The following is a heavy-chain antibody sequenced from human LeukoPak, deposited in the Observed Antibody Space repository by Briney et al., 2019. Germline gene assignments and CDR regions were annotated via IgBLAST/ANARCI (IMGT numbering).Heavy chain of an antibody. D-gene: IGHD2-2*01. J-gene: IGHJ4*02. CDR1: GFTFSSYG. Sequence: GGSLRLSCAASGFTFSSYGMHWVRQAPGKGLEWVAVISYDGSNKYYADSVKGRFTISRDNSKNTLYLQMNSLRAEDTAVYYCATYQLLGGYFDYWGQGTLVTVSS. CDR3: ATYQLLGGYFDY. V-gene: IGHV3-30*03. CDR2: ISYDGSNK.